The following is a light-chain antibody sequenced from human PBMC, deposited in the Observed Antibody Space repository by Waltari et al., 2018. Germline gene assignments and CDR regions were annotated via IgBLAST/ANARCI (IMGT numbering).Light chain of an antibody. Sequence: EIVMTQSPATLSVSPGDRATLSCRASQSVASNLAWYQQKPGQAPRLLIYGASNGGTGIPARFSGSGSGTDFTLTISSLQSEDFAVYYCQQYNDWPFTFGQGTKLEIK. CDR1: QSVASN. CDR2: GAS. J-gene: IGKJ2*01. CDR3: QQYNDWPFT. V-gene: IGKV3-15*01.